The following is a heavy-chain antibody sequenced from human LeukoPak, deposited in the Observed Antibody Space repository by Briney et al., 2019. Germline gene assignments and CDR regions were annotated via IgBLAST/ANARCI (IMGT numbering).Heavy chain of an antibody. V-gene: IGHV3-49*04. J-gene: IGHJ4*02. Sequence: PGRSLRLSCTGSGFTFGDYAMNWVRQAPGRGLEWVAFIRGKAYGGPTEYAASVKGRFTISRDDSKSIAYLHMNSLTPEDTAVYYCTSQIALPFDYWDQGTLVTVSS. CDR2: IRGKAYGGPT. CDR1: GFTFGDYA. CDR3: TSQIALPFDY. D-gene: IGHD2/OR15-2a*01.